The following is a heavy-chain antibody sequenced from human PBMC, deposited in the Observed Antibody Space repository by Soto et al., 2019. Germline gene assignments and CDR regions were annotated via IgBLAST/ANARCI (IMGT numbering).Heavy chain of an antibody. J-gene: IGHJ5*02. Sequence: GGSLRLSCAASGFTFSSYSMNWVRQAPGKGLEWVSYISSSSSTIYYADSVKGRFTISRDNAKNSLYLQMNSLRDEDTAVYYCARGDYYDSSNPFDPWGQGTLVTVSS. V-gene: IGHV3-48*02. D-gene: IGHD3-22*01. CDR3: ARGDYYDSSNPFDP. CDR1: GFTFSSYS. CDR2: ISSSSSTI.